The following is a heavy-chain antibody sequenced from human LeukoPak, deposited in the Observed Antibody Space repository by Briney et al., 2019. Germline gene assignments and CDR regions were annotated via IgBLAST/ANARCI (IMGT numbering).Heavy chain of an antibody. Sequence: PSETLSLTCTVSGGSMSSYYWSWIRQPAGKGLEWIGRIYSSGITNYNPSLKSRVTMLVDTSKNQFSLKLNSVTAADTAVYYCARSSILAISTIWRPDYYYYMDVWGKGTTVTVSS. J-gene: IGHJ6*03. D-gene: IGHD3-3*01. CDR3: ARSSILAISTIWRPDYYYYMDV. CDR2: IYSSGIT. CDR1: GGSMSSYY. V-gene: IGHV4-4*07.